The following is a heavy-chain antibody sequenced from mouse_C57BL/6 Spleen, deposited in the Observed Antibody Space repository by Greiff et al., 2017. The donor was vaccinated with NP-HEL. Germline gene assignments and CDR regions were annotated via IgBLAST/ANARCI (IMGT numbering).Heavy chain of an antibody. Sequence: VQLQQPGAELVMPGASVKLSCKASGYTFTSYWMHWVKQRPGQGLEWIGEIDPSDSYTYYNQKFKGKSTLTVGKSSSTAYMQLSSLTSEDSAVNYCAILLYYAMDYWGQGTSVTVSS. CDR3: AILLYYAMDY. CDR1: GYTFTSYW. J-gene: IGHJ4*01. V-gene: IGHV1-69*01. D-gene: IGHD1-1*01. CDR2: IDPSDSYT.